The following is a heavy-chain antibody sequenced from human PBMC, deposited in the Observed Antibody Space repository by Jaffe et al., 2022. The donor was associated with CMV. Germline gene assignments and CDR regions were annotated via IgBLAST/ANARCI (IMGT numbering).Heavy chain of an antibody. CDR2: IRSKAYGGTT. Sequence: EVQLVESGGGLVQPGRSLRLSCTASGFTFGDYAMSWVRQAPGKGLEWVGFIRSKAYGGTTEYAASVKGRFTISRDDSKSIAYLQMNSLKTEDTAVYYCTRGYSGYDSPNDYWGQGTLVTVSS. V-gene: IGHV3-49*04. CDR3: TRGYSGYDSPNDY. J-gene: IGHJ4*02. CDR1: GFTFGDYA. D-gene: IGHD5-12*01.